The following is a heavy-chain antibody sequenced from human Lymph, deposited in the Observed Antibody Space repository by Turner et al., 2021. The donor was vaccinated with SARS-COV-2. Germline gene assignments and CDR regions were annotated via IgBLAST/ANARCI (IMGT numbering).Heavy chain of an antibody. Sequence: QVQLQESGPGLVKPSQTLSLTCTVSGGSISSGGHYLSWIRQHPGKGLEWIGYIYCSGSTYYNPSLKSRVTISVDTSKNQFSLKLSSVTAADTAVYYCARDYGGNSNYFGYWGQGTLVTVSS. J-gene: IGHJ4*02. CDR1: GGSISSGGHY. CDR2: IYCSGST. CDR3: ARDYGGNSNYFGY. V-gene: IGHV4-31*03. D-gene: IGHD4-17*01.